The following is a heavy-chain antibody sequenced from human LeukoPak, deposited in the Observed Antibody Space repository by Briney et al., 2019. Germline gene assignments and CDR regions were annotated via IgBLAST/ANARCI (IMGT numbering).Heavy chain of an antibody. J-gene: IGHJ6*03. Sequence: ASVKVSCKASGYTFTGYYMHWVRQAPGQGLEWMGWINPNSGGTNYAQKFQGRVTMTRDTSISTAYMELSRLRSDDTAVYYCARVRETFITMIKPYYMDVWGKGTTVTVSS. V-gene: IGHV1-2*02. D-gene: IGHD3-22*01. CDR1: GYTFTGYY. CDR3: ARVRETFITMIKPYYMDV. CDR2: INPNSGGT.